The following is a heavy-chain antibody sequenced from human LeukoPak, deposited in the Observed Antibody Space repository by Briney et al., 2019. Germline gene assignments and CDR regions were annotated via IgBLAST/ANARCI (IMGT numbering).Heavy chain of an antibody. D-gene: IGHD6-19*01. CDR2: IKQDGSEK. V-gene: IGHV3-7*01. CDR3: ARDTEGKQCLVPTGIDY. Sequence: PGGSLRLSCAASGFTFSSYWMSWVRQAPGKGLEWVANIKQDGSEKYYVDSVKGRFTISRDNAKNSLYLQMNSLRAEDTAVYYCARDTEGKQCLVPTGIDYWGQGTLVAVSS. CDR1: GFTFSSYW. J-gene: IGHJ4*02.